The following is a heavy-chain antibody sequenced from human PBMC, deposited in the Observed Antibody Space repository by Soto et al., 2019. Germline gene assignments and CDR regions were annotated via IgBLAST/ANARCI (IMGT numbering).Heavy chain of an antibody. J-gene: IGHJ6*02. CDR3: ARWTGTTNNYYGMDV. CDR2: INPNSGGI. CDR1: GYTFTGYY. D-gene: IGHD1-1*01. Sequence: ASVKVSCKASGYTFTGYYMHWVRQAPGQGLEWMGWINPNSGGINYAQNFQGRVTMPRDTSISTSYMELSRLRSDDTAVYYCARWTGTTNNYYGMDVWGQGTTVTVSS. V-gene: IGHV1-2*02.